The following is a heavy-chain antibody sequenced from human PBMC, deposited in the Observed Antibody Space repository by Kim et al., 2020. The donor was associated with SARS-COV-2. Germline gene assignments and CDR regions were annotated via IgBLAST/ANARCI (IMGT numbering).Heavy chain of an antibody. J-gene: IGHJ6*03. D-gene: IGHD2-2*01. CDR2: ISGSGGST. Sequence: GGSLRLSCAASGFTFSSYAMSWVRQAPGKGLEWVSAISGSGGSTYYADSVKGRFTISRDNSKNTLYLQMNSLRAEDTAVYYCAGALFSPMYYYYYMDVWGKGTTVTVSS. CDR3: AGALFSPMYYYYYMDV. CDR1: GFTFSSYA. V-gene: IGHV3-23*01.